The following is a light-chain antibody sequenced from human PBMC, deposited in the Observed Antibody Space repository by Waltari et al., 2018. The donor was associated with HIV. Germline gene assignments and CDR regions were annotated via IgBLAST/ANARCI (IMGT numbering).Light chain of an antibody. CDR2: DDS. V-gene: IGLV3-21*02. CDR3: QVWDYNSDRWV. J-gene: IGLJ3*02. CDR1: NIRTKN. Sequence: SYVLTQPPSVSVAPAPPAQITCGGNNIRTKNINWYQQRPGQAPVLVVSDDSDRPSDIPERFSGSNSANTATLSISRVEAGDEADYYCQVWDYNSDRWVFGGGTKLTVL.